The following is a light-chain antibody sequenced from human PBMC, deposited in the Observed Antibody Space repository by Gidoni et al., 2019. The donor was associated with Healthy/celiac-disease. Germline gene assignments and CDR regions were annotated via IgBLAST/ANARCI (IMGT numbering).Light chain of an antibody. V-gene: IGKV3-11*01. CDR2: DAS. J-gene: IGKJ2*01. CDR3: QQRSNWYT. CDR1: QSVSSY. Sequence: EIVLTQSPATLSLSPGERATLSCRASQSVSSYLAWYQQKPGQAPRLLIYDASNRATGTPARFSGSGSGTDFTLTISSLEPADFAVYYCQQRSNWYTFGQGTKLEIK.